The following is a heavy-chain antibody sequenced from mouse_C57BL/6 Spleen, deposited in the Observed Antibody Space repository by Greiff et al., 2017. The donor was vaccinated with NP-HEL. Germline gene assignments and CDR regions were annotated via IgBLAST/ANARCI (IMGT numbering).Heavy chain of an antibody. V-gene: IGHV1-52*01. CDR1: GYTFTSYW. CDR2: IDPSDSET. CDR3: ARWGVTPYWYFDV. J-gene: IGHJ1*03. Sequence: VQLQQFGAELVRPGSSVKLSCKASGYTFTSYWMHWVKQRPIQGLEWIGNIDPSDSETHYNQKFKDKATLTVDKSSSTAYMQLSSLTSEDSAVYYCARWGVTPYWYFDVWGTGTTVTVSS. D-gene: IGHD2-5*01.